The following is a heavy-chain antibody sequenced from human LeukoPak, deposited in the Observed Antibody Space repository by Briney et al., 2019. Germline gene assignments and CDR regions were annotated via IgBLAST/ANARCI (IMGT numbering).Heavy chain of an antibody. J-gene: IGHJ5*02. D-gene: IGHD3-22*01. CDR2: ISAYNGNT. CDR1: GYTFTSYS. V-gene: IGHV1-18*01. CDR3: ARGGYYYDSSGHNWFDP. Sequence: ASVKVSCKASGYTFTSYSFSWVRQAPGQGLEWMGWISAYNGNTNYAQKFQGRVTMTTDTSTRTAYMELRSLRSDDTAVYYCARGGYYYDSSGHNWFDPWGQGTLVTVSS.